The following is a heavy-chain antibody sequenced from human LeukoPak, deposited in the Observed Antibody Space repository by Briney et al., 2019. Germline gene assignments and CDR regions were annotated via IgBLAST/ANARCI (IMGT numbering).Heavy chain of an antibody. CDR3: AREMSIAAAGMGGDY. J-gene: IGHJ4*02. V-gene: IGHV1-2*02. CDR1: GYTFTGYY. CDR2: INPNSGGT. Sequence: GASVKVSCKASGYTFTGYYMHWVRQAPGQGFEWMGWINPNSGGTNYAQKFQGRVTMTRDTSISTAYMELSRLRSDDTAVYYCAREMSIAAAGMGGDYWGQGTLVTVSS. D-gene: IGHD6-13*01.